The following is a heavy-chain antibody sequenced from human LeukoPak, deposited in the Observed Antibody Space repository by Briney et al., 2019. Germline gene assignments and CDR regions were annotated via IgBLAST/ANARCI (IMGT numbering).Heavy chain of an antibody. J-gene: IGHJ4*02. CDR3: ARETFRCTTTICYPYYFDF. D-gene: IGHD2-2*01. V-gene: IGHV4-31*03. CDR1: GGSINTGDYY. CDR2: IYDSGNT. Sequence: SETLSLTCSVSGGSINTGDYYWSWIRQHPGKGLEGVGYIYDSGNTYYNPSRRSRLTISVDTSKNQFSLKLSSVTAADTAVYYCARETFRCTTTICYPYYFDFWGQGILVTVSS.